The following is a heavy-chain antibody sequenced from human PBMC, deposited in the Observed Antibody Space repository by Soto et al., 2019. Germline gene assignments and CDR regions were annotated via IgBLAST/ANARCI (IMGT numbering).Heavy chain of an antibody. Sequence: LSLTFTFSGGSISIISYYFSLIRQPPGKGLEWIGSIYYSGSTYYNLSLNSRVTISVDTSKNQFSLKLSYVTAADTAVYYCVPGIEAGKQQWGQGNLVTVSS. CDR2: IYYSGST. CDR3: VPGIEAGKQQ. CDR1: GGSISIISYY. D-gene: IGHD6-13*01. V-gene: IGHV4-39*01. J-gene: IGHJ1*01.